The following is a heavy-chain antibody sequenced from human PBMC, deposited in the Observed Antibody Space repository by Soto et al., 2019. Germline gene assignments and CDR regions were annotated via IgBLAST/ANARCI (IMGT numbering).Heavy chain of an antibody. J-gene: IGHJ6*02. CDR3: VRGDGDYVYYYYGMDV. D-gene: IGHD4-17*01. CDR1: GFTFRSYV. V-gene: IGHV3-30-3*01. Sequence: QVQLVESGGGVVQPGRSLSLSCAASGFTFRSYVMHWVRQAPGKGLEWVAAISDDGSNTHYADSAKGRFTISRDNSKNTLYVQMNGLRVEDTAVYYCVRGDGDYVYYYYGMDVCGQGTTVTVSS. CDR2: ISDDGSNT.